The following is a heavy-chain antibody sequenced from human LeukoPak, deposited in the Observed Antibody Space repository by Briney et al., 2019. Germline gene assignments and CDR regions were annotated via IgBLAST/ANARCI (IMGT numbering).Heavy chain of an antibody. V-gene: IGHV3-21*01. Sequence: PGGSLRLSCAASGFSFRDYTMNWVRQAPGKGLEWLASISSSSSYIYIANSVRGRFTISRDNAKNSLYLQMNSLRAEDTAVYYCAKDSPSRTATTEVPVDYWGQGTLVTVSS. CDR3: AKDSPSRTATTEVPVDY. CDR1: GFSFRDYT. D-gene: IGHD1/OR15-1a*01. CDR2: ISSSSSYI. J-gene: IGHJ4*02.